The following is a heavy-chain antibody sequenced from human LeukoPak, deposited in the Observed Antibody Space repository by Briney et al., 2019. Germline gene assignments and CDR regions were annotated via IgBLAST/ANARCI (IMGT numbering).Heavy chain of an antibody. CDR1: GYTFTSYG. V-gene: IGHV1-18*01. D-gene: IGHD3-3*01. J-gene: IGHJ6*03. CDR3: ARDGVVLPGYMDV. CDR2: ISRHSGNR. Sequence: ASVKVSCKASGYTFTSYGISWVRQAPGQGLEWMGWISRHSGNRNYAQKLQGRVTMTTDTSTGTAYMELRSLRSDDTAVYYCARDGVVLPGYMDVWGKETTVTVSS.